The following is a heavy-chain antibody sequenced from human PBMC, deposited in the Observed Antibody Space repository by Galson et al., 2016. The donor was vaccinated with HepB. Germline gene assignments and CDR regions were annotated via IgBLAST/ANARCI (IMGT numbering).Heavy chain of an antibody. J-gene: IGHJ5*01. Sequence: SETLSLTCIVSGGSINNDNHCWGWNRQPPGKGLEWIGSIYYSGNTHYNPSLNSRVTISVDTSKNQFSLRLTSVTASDTAIYYCARNNSGWYTFASWGQGTLVTVSS. D-gene: IGHD6-19*01. V-gene: IGHV4-39*01. CDR2: IYYSGNT. CDR3: ARNNSGWYTFAS. CDR1: GGSINNDNHC.